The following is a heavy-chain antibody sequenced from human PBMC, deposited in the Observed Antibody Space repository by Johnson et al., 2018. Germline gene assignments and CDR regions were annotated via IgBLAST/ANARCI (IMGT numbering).Heavy chain of an antibody. J-gene: IGHJ1*01. V-gene: IGHV4-59*01. CDR2: VYHSGST. Sequence: QVQLQESGPGLVKPSETLSLTCTVSGGSISSYWWSWIRQPPGKGLEYIGYVYHSGSTIYNPSLESRVTISIDTSKNQFSPKLRSVTAADTAMYYCARGGEYFQDGGQGTLVTVSS. CDR1: GGSISSYW. CDR3: ARGGEYFQD. D-gene: IGHD6-25*01.